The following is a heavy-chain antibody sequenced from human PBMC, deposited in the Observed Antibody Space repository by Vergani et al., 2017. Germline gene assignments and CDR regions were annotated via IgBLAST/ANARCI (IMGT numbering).Heavy chain of an antibody. D-gene: IGHD1-7*01. CDR3: ARAGTTPTYAVDI. CDR2: IYHSGST. J-gene: IGHJ3*02. V-gene: IGHV4-38-2*01. CDR1: GYSISSGYY. Sequence: QVQLQESGPGLVKPSETLSLTCAVSGYSISSGYYWGWIRQPPGKGLEWIGSIYHSGSTYYNPSLKSRVTISVDTSKNQFSLKLSSVTAADTAVYYCARAGTTPTYAVDIWGQGTMVTVSS.